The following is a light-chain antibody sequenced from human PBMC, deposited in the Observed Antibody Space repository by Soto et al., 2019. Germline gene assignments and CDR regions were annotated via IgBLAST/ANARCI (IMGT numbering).Light chain of an antibody. CDR2: EVT. CDR1: SSDVGGYNH. Sequence: QSVLTQPVSVSGSPGQSITISCTGTSSDVGGYNHVSWYQHHPGKAPKRIIYEVTKRPSGVSNRFSGSKSGDTASLTISGLKAEDEADYYCSSHTASTTRIFGTGTKLTVL. V-gene: IGLV2-14*01. CDR3: SSHTASTTRI. J-gene: IGLJ1*01.